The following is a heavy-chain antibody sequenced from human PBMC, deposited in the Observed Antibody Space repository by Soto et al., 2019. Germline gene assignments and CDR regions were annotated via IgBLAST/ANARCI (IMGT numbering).Heavy chain of an antibody. J-gene: IGHJ6*02. CDR3: TTSARRMVVVPALRRGYYGMDV. Sequence: GGSLRLSCAASGFTFSNAWMSWVRQAPGKGLEWVGRIKSKTDGGTTDYAAPVKGRFTISRDDSKNTLYLQMNSLKTEETAVYYGTTSARRMVVVPALRRGYYGMDVWGQGTTVTVSS. V-gene: IGHV3-15*01. D-gene: IGHD2-2*01. CDR1: GFTFSNAW. CDR2: IKSKTDGGTT.